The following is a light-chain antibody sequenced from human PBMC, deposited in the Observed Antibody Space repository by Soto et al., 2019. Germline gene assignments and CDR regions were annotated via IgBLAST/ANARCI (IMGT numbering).Light chain of an antibody. J-gene: IGKJ1*01. CDR3: LQHNTSPRT. Sequence: IPISQSPSSLSASVGDRVTITCRASQGIRNDLAWYQQKPGKAPKLLIYAASTLQPGVPSRFSGSGSGTDFTLTISSPQPEDFATYYCLQHNTSPRTFGQGTKVDIK. CDR1: QGIRND. CDR2: AAS. V-gene: IGKV1-17*01.